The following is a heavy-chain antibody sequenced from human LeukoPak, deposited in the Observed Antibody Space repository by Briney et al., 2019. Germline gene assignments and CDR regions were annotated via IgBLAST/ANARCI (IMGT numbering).Heavy chain of an antibody. CDR1: GFTFSSYG. J-gene: IGHJ4*02. CDR2: MSYDGSNK. D-gene: IGHD1-26*01. Sequence: GRSLRLSCAASGFTFSSYGMHWVRQAPGKGLEWVAVMSYDGSNKYYADSVKGRFTISRDNSKNTLYLQMNSLRAEDTAVYYCASGSYYVRDDYWGQGTLVTVSS. CDR3: ASGSYYVRDDY. V-gene: IGHV3-30*03.